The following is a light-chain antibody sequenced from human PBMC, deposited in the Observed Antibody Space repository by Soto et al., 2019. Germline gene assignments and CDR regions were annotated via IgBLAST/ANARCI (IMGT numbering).Light chain of an antibody. CDR1: QSISTW. CDR2: GAF. J-gene: IGKJ1*01. CDR3: QQYRSYS. Sequence: DIQMTQSPSTLTASVGDRVTITCRASQSISTWLAWYQQKPGKAPSLRIYGAFSLKSGVPSRFSGSGSGTEFTLTISILQPDHYATYYCQQYRSYSFGQETKVEI. V-gene: IGKV1-5*01.